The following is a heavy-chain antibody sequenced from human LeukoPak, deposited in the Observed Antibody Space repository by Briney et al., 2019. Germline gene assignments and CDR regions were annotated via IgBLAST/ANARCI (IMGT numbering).Heavy chain of an antibody. Sequence: GGSLRLSCAASGFIVSVNYMSWVRQAPGKGLEWVSVIYSGGRTYYADSVKGRFAISRDNTKNTLYLQMNSLRAEDTAIYYCAREVYYYGSGSSNYYYYMDVWGKGTTVTVSS. J-gene: IGHJ6*03. V-gene: IGHV3-53*01. CDR3: AREVYYYGSGSSNYYYYMDV. CDR1: GFIVSVNY. D-gene: IGHD3-10*01. CDR2: IYSGGRT.